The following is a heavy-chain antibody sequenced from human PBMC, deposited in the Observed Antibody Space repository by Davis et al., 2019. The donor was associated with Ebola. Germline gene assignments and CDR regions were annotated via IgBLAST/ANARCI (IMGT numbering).Heavy chain of an antibody. D-gene: IGHD1-1*01. V-gene: IGHV1-18*04. CDR2: INPHNGNT. Sequence: AASVKVSCKASGYTFTHYGITWVRQAPGQGLEWMGWINPHNGNTNYAQNVQGRVTMTTDTSTSTAYMEVGSLRSDDTAVYYCARAQFPTTSDHWGQRTLVTVSS. CDR3: ARAQFPTTSDH. CDR1: GYTFTHYG. J-gene: IGHJ4*02.